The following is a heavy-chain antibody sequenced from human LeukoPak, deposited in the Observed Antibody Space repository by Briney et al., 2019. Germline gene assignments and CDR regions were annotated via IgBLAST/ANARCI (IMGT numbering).Heavy chain of an antibody. CDR2: VYHSGTT. Sequence: TSETLSLTCTVSNYSISSGYYWGWIRQSPGKGLEWIGDVYHSGTTNYNPSLKSRVAISVDTSKNQFSLRLSSVTAADTAVYYCTRLDPYSSRDYWGQGTLVTVSS. V-gene: IGHV4-38-2*02. D-gene: IGHD6-13*01. J-gene: IGHJ4*02. CDR3: TRLDPYSSRDY. CDR1: NYSISSGYY.